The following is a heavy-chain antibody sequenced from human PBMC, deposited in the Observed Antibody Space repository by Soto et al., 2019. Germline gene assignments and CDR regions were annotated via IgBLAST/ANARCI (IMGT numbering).Heavy chain of an antibody. CDR3: ARDLVPHKSIAAAGTSINWFDP. J-gene: IGHJ5*02. CDR2: IKQDGSEK. D-gene: IGHD6-13*01. V-gene: IGHV3-7*01. CDR1: GFTFSSYW. Sequence: EVQLVESGGGLVQPGGSLRLSCAASGFTFSSYWMSWVRQAPGKGLEWVANIKQDGSEKYYVDSVKGRFTISRDNAKNSLYLQMNSLRAEDTAVYYCARDLVPHKSIAAAGTSINWFDPWGQGTLVTVSS.